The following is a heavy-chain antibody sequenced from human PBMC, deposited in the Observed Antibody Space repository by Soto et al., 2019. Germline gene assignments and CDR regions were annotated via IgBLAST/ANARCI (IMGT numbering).Heavy chain of an antibody. CDR2: ISYDGSNK. V-gene: IGHV3-30*18. CDR3: AKEGDMIHEKYQLHYYYGMDV. D-gene: IGHD2-2*01. Sequence: GGSLRLSCAASGFTFSSYGMHWVRQAPGKGLEWVAVISYDGSNKYYADSVKGRFTISRDNSKNTLYLQMNSLRAEDTAVYYCAKEGDMIHEKYQLHYYYGMDVWGQGTTVTVSS. J-gene: IGHJ6*02. CDR1: GFTFSSYG.